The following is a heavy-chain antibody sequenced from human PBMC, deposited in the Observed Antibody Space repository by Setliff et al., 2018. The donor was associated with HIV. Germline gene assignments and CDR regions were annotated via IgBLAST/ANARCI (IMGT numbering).Heavy chain of an antibody. CDR3: ARSGTYYYETTGYFRGRYFDS. D-gene: IGHD3-22*01. Sequence: ASVKVSCKASGYTFTRYFMHCVRQAPGQGLEWLGMINPSGGSTWYAQKFQGRVTMTRDTSTSTVYMELSSLRSDDTAVYYCARSGTYYYETTGYFRGRYFDSWGQGTLVTVSS. J-gene: IGHJ4*02. CDR1: GYTFTRYF. CDR2: INPSGGST. V-gene: IGHV1-46*01.